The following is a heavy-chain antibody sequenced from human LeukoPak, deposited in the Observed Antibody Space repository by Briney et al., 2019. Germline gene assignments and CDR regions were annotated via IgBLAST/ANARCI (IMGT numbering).Heavy chain of an antibody. V-gene: IGHV1-69*05. D-gene: IGHD3-22*01. CDR3: ARVGEDSSGNVYYFDY. CDR2: IIPIFGTA. J-gene: IGHJ4*02. Sequence: ASVKVSCKASGGTFSSYAISWVRQAPGQGLEWMGGIIPIFGTANYAQKFQGRVTITTDESTSTAYMELSSLRSEDTAVYYCARVGEDSSGNVYYFDYWGQRTLVTVSS. CDR1: GGTFSSYA.